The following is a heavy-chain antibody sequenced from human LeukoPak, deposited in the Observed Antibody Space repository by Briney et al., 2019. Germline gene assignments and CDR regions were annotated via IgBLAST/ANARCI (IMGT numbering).Heavy chain of an antibody. Sequence: GESLKILFKGSGYSFTSYCIRRGGQMPGKRLEWMGIAYPGDSDTRYYPSYQGQGTITAAKSNTTDYLQRNSLKASDAATDYCARHIPPGGNRGEWFDPWGQGTLVTVSS. J-gene: IGHJ5*02. CDR3: ARHIPPGGNRGEWFDP. CDR2: AYPGDSDT. CDR1: GYSFTSYC. V-gene: IGHV5-51*01. D-gene: IGHD4-23*01.